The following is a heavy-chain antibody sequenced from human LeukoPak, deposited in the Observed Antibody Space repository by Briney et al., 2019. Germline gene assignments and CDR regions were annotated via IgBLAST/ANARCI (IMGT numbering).Heavy chain of an antibody. D-gene: IGHD3-3*01. J-gene: IGHJ4*02. CDR1: GFTFSSFA. CDR3: AKDLRWVVGVGFDY. Sequence: PGGSLRLSCAASGFTFSSFAMGWVRHAPGNGREWVSAISGSGGSTYYADSVKGRFTMSRDNSKNTMYLQMNSLRGEDTAVSYCAKDLRWVVGVGFDYWGQGTLVTVSS. V-gene: IGHV3-23*01. CDR2: ISGSGGST.